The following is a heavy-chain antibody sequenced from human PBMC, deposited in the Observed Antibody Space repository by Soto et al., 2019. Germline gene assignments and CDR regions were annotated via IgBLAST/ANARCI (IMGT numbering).Heavy chain of an antibody. V-gene: IGHV3-9*01. CDR2: INWNGGIT. CDR1: GFNFEDYA. Sequence: LRLSCEGFGFNFEDYAMHWIRQAPGKGLEWVSGINWNGGITGYADSVKGRFTVSRDNANNSLHLEMSSLKTEDTALYYCARGRGALTVVSNWFDPWGQGTLVTVSS. CDR3: ARGRGALTVVSNWFDP. D-gene: IGHD2-15*01. J-gene: IGHJ5*02.